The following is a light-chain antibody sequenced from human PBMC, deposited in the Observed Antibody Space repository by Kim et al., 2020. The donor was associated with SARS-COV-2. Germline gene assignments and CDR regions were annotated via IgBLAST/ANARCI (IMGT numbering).Light chain of an antibody. J-gene: IGLJ2*01. V-gene: IGLV3-1*01. CDR1: KLGDKY. CDR2: QDS. CDR3: QAWDSSTVV. Sequence: YELTQPPSVSMSPGQTASITCSGVKLGDKYACWYQQKPGQSPVLVIYQDSKRPSGIPERFSGSNSGNTATLTISGTQAMDEADYYGQAWDSSTVVFGGG.